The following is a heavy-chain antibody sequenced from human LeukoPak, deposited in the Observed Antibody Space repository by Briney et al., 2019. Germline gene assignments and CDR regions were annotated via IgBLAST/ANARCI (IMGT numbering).Heavy chain of an antibody. V-gene: IGHV4-34*01. CDR2: INHSGST. CDR3: ARSSYCSSTNCYKRFDY. J-gene: IGHJ4*02. CDR1: GGSFSDYY. Sequence: SETLSLTCAVYGGSFSDYYWSWICQPPGKGLEWIGEINHSGSTNYNPSLKSRLTISVDTSKNQFSLKLSSVTAADTAVYYCARSSYCSSTNCYKRFDYWGQGTLVTVSS. D-gene: IGHD2-2*02.